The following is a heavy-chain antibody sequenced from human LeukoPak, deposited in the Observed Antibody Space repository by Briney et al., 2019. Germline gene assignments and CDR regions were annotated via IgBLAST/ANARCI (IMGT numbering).Heavy chain of an antibody. CDR3: ASAGYSSFFYFDY. CDR1: GFTFSSYA. D-gene: IGHD5-18*01. V-gene: IGHV3-30-3*01. Sequence: GGSLRLSCAASGFTFSSYAMHWVRQAPGKGLEWVAVISYDGSNKYYADSVKGRFTISRDNSKNTLYLQMNSLRVEDTAVYYCASAGYSSFFYFDYWGQGTLVTVSS. J-gene: IGHJ4*02. CDR2: ISYDGSNK.